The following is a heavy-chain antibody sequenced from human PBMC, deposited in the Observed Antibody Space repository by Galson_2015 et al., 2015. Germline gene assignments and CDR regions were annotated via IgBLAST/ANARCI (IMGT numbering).Heavy chain of an antibody. D-gene: IGHD2-2*01. J-gene: IGHJ6*02. CDR3: ASRGDCSSTSCSLYYGMDV. CDR2: MNHSGSP. CDR1: GGSFSGYY. Sequence: ETLSLTCAAYGGSFSGYYWSWIRQPPGKGLEWIGEMNHSGSPNYNPSLESRVTISVDTSKKQFSLKVSSVTAADTAVYYCASRGDCSSTSCSLYYGMDVWGQGTTVTVSS. V-gene: IGHV4-34*01.